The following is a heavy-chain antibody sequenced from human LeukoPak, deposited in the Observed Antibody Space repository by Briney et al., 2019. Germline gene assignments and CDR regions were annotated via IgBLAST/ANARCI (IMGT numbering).Heavy chain of an antibody. CDR2: IYYSGST. CDR3: AGGYSSGWYGD. V-gene: IGHV4-59*01. D-gene: IGHD6-19*01. Sequence: SETPSLTCTVSGGSISSYYWSWIRQPPGKGLEWIGYIYYSGSTNYNPSLKSRVTISVDTSKNQFSLKLSSVTAADTAVYYCAGGYSSGWYGDWGQGTLVTVSS. J-gene: IGHJ4*02. CDR1: GGSISSYY.